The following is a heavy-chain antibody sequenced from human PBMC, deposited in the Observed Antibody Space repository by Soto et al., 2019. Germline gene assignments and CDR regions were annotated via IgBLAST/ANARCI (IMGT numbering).Heavy chain of an antibody. D-gene: IGHD2-15*01. J-gene: IGHJ4*02. CDR3: AKDRGYCSGGSCYGFDY. CDR2: ISWNSGSI. V-gene: IGHV3-9*01. CDR1: GFTFDDYA. Sequence: ESGGGLVQPGRSLRLSCAASGFTFDDYAMHWVRQAPGKGLEWVSGISWNSGSIGYADSVKGRFTISRDNAKNSLYLQMNSLRAEDTALYYCAKDRGYCSGGSCYGFDYWGQGTLVTVSS.